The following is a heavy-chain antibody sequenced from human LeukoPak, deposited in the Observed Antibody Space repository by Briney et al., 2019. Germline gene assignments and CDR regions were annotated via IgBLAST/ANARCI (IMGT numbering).Heavy chain of an antibody. D-gene: IGHD5-12*01. V-gene: IGHV1-18*01. Sequence: ASVKVSCKASGYTFTSYGISWVRQAPGQGLEWMGWISAYNGNTNYAQKLQGRVTMTTDTSTSTAYMELRSLISDDTAVYYCARPIYSGYDFDYWGQGTLVTVSS. CDR1: GYTFTSYG. CDR2: ISAYNGNT. CDR3: ARPIYSGYDFDY. J-gene: IGHJ4*02.